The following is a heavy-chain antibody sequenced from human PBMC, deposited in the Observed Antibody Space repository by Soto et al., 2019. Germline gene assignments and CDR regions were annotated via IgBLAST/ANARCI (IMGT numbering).Heavy chain of an antibody. Sequence: ASVKVSCKASGGTFSRYTISWVRQAPGQGLEWMGRIIPILGIADYTQKFQGRVTITADKSTSTAYMGLSSLRSEDTAVYYCARGGRSSSPDSADYMDVWGKGTTVTVSS. CDR2: IIPILGIA. J-gene: IGHJ6*03. V-gene: IGHV1-69*10. CDR3: ARGGRSSSPDSADYMDV. CDR1: GGTFSRYT. D-gene: IGHD6-6*01.